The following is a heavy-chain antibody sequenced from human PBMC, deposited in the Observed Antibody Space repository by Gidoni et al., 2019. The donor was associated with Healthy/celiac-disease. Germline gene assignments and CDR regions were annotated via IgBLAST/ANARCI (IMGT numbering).Heavy chain of an antibody. Sequence: EVQLVESGGGLVKPGGSLRLSCAASGFNLSSSRMNWVRQATGKGLAWVSSMSRSGSYIYNADSVKGRFTSSRDNAKNSLYLQMNSLRAEDTAVYYCAREGYYDSSGFDYWGQGTLVTVSS. CDR3: AREGYYDSSGFDY. D-gene: IGHD3-22*01. J-gene: IGHJ4*02. V-gene: IGHV3-21*01. CDR2: MSRSGSYI. CDR1: GFNLSSSR.